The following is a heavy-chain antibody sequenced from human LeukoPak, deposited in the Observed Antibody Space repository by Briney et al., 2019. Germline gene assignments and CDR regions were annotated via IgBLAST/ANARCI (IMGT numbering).Heavy chain of an antibody. CDR2: IRYGGTDK. CDR1: GFTFSSYG. J-gene: IGHJ5*01. Sequence: GGSLRLSCAASGFTFSSYGMHWVRLAPGKGLEWVTFIRYGGTDKHYADSVKGRFTISRDNSKNTLYLQMNSLRPEDTAIYYCAKGPSVSTTNQFDSWGQGALVTVSS. V-gene: IGHV3-30*02. CDR3: AKGPSVSTTNQFDS. D-gene: IGHD1-14*01.